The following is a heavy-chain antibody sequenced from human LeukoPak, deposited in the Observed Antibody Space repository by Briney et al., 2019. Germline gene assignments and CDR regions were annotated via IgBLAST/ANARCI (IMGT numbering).Heavy chain of an antibody. CDR3: ARDRVGETAMRAFDI. D-gene: IGHD2-21*02. CDR2: ISAYNGNT. Sequence: GASVKVSCKASGYTFTSYGISWVRQAPGQGLEWMGWISAYNGNTNYAQKLQGRVTMTTDTSTSTAYLELRSLRSDDTAVYYCARDRVGETAMRAFDIWGQGTMVTVSS. V-gene: IGHV1-18*01. CDR1: GYTFTSYG. J-gene: IGHJ3*02.